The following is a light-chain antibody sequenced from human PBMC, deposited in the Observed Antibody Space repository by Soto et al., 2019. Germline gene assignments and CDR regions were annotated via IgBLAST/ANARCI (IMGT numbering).Light chain of an antibody. CDR2: AAS. V-gene: IGKV1-39*01. CDR1: QSISSY. J-gene: IGKJ4*01. Sequence: DIQMTQSPSSLSASVGDRVTITSRASQSISSYLNWYQQTQGQAPKLLIYAASSLQSGVPSRFSGIGSGTDFTLSISSLQTEDFETYYCQQSYSGPLTFGGGTKVDIK. CDR3: QQSYSGPLT.